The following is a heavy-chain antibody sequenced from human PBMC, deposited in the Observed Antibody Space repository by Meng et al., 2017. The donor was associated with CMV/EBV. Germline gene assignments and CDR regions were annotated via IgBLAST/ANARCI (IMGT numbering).Heavy chain of an antibody. D-gene: IGHD5-12*01. J-gene: IGHJ6*02. V-gene: IGHV4-61*01. Sequence: GSLRPSCTVSGGSVSSGSYYWSWIRQPPGKGLEWIGYIYYSGSTNYNPSLKSRVTISVDASKNQFSLKLTSVTAADTAVYYCASFAATTPEYYGMDVWGQGTTVTVSS. CDR2: IYYSGST. CDR3: ASFAATTPEYYGMDV. CDR1: GGSVSSGSYY.